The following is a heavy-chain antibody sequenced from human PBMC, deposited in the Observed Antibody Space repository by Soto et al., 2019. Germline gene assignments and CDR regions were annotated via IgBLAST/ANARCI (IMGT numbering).Heavy chain of an antibody. Sequence: QVQLQESGPGLVKPSQILSLTCTVSGDSISSGDYYWSWIRQSPGKDLEWIGYVYYSGTTYYNPSLKSRVTVSVDRSKHQFSLKLDSVTAADTDVYYCARGYCGGTRCYGWCNFDVWGRGALVTVSS. CDR2: VYYSGTT. D-gene: IGHD2-2*01. J-gene: IGHJ2*01. CDR1: GDSISSGDYY. V-gene: IGHV4-30-4*01. CDR3: ARGYCGGTRCYGWCNFDV.